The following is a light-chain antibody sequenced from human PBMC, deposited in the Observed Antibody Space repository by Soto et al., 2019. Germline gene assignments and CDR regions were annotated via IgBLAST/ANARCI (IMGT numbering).Light chain of an antibody. CDR3: EPYKNWPRT. CDR1: QSVSSN. CDR2: GAS. J-gene: IGKJ5*01. V-gene: IGKV3-15*01. Sequence: QSPATLSVSPGERATLSCRASQSVSSNLAWYQQKPGQAPRLLIYGASTRATGIPARFSGSGSGTEFTLTISSLQSEDFAVYYSEPYKNWPRTLAPGLRLQIK.